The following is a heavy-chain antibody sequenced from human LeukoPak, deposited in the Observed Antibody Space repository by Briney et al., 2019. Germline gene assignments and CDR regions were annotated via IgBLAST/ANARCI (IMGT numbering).Heavy chain of an antibody. CDR1: GGSFSGYY. CDR3: ATLYCTNGVCRFDY. D-gene: IGHD2-8*01. CDR2: INHCGST. Sequence: SETLSLTCAVYGGSFSGYYWSWIRQPPGKGLEWIGEINHCGSTNYNPSLKSRVTISVDTSKNQFSLKLSSVTAADTAVYYCATLYCTNGVCRFDYWGQGTLVTVSS. V-gene: IGHV4-34*01. J-gene: IGHJ4*02.